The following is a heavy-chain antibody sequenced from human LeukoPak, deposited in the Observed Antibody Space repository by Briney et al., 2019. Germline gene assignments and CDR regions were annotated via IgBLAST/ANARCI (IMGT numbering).Heavy chain of an antibody. CDR2: IYYSGST. J-gene: IGHJ4*02. D-gene: IGHD5-24*01. Sequence: SETLSLTCTVSGGSISSYYWSWVRQPPGKGLEWIGYIYYSGSTNYNPSLKSGVTISVDTSKNQFSLKLSSVTAADTAVYYCARERRDGYNYYFDYWGQGTLVTVSS. V-gene: IGHV4-59*01. CDR1: GGSISSYY. CDR3: ARERRDGYNYYFDY.